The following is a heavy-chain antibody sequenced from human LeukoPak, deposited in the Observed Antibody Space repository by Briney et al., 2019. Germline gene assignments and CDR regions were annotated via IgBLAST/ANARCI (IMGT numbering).Heavy chain of an antibody. CDR2: ISSGSSAI. CDR3: ARDFGIGSGPAGFDY. V-gene: IGHV3-21*04. CDR1: GFTFTTYS. Sequence: GGSLRLSCEASGFTFTTYSMTWVRQAPGKGLEWVSIISSGSSAIFSADALKGRFTISRDDAKNLLYLDMNSLRAEDTAVYYCARDFGIGSGPAGFDYWGQGTLVTVSS. D-gene: IGHD2-15*01. J-gene: IGHJ4*02.